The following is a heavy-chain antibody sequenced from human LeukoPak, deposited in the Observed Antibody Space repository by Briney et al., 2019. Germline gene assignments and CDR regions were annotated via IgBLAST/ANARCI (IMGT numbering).Heavy chain of an antibody. CDR3: AKDLDSGSWSEAFDI. CDR2: ISGSGGST. CDR1: GFSFSSYA. D-gene: IGHD6-13*01. Sequence: GGSLRLSCAASGFSFSSYAMSWVRQAPGKGLEWVSAISGSGGSTYYADSVKGRFTISRDNSKNTLYLQMNSLRAEDTAVYYCAKDLDSGSWSEAFDIWGQGTMVTVSS. V-gene: IGHV3-23*01. J-gene: IGHJ3*02.